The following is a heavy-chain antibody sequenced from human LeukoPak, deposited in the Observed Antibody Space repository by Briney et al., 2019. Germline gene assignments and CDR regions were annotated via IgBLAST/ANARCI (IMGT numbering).Heavy chain of an antibody. D-gene: IGHD6-6*01. V-gene: IGHV1-8*03. CDR3: ARGLGSSIAARANWFDP. CDR1: GYTFTSYD. J-gene: IGHJ5*02. Sequence: GASVKVSCKASGYTFTSYDINWVRQATGQGLEWMGWMNPNSGNTGYAQKFQGRVTITRNTSISTAYMELSSLRSEDTAVYYCARGLGSSIAARANWFDPWGQGTLVTVSS. CDR2: MNPNSGNT.